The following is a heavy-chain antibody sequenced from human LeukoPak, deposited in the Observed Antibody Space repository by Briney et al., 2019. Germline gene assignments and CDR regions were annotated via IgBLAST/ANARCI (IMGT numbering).Heavy chain of an antibody. J-gene: IGHJ4*02. D-gene: IGHD3-10*01. Sequence: SETLSLTCSVSGGSVSSGSYYWSWIRQPPGKGLEWMGYIYYSGSTNYNPSFKSRVTISVDTSKNQFSLKLSSVTAADTAVYYCARESYYGSGGSDYWGQGTLVTVSS. CDR2: IYYSGST. CDR1: GGSVSSGSYY. V-gene: IGHV4-61*01. CDR3: ARESYYGSGGSDY.